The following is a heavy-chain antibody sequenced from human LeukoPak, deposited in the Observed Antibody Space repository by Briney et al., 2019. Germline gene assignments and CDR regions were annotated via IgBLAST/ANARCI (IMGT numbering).Heavy chain of an antibody. CDR2: IKQDESEK. J-gene: IGHJ4*02. Sequence: PGGTLRLACAASGFTFSSYGMSWVRQAPGEGLEWVANIKQDESEKDYVDSVKGRFTISRDNAKNSMYLQMSRLRAADTAVYYCATYRGPHHKTFADWGKGTLATVS. CDR1: GFTFSSYG. D-gene: IGHD1-1*01. V-gene: IGHV3-7*03. CDR3: ATYRGPHHKTFAD.